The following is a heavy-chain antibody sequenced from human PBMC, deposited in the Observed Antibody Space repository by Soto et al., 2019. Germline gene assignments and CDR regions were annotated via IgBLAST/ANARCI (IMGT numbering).Heavy chain of an antibody. J-gene: IGHJ4*02. CDR1: GFTFSNYG. CDR3: ARDRLLWQLVPTAIDS. V-gene: IGHV3-33*01. D-gene: IGHD6-6*01. CDR2: IGYAGSNK. Sequence: QVQLVESGGGVVQPGRSLRLSCAASGFTFSNYGMHWVRQAPGKGLEWVAAIGYAGSNKYYADSVKGRFTISRDNSKNTLYQQRISLSAEDTAVSYCARDRLLWQLVPTAIDSWGQGTLVTVSS.